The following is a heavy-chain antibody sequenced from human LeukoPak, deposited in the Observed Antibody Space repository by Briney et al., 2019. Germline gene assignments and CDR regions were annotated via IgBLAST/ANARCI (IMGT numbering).Heavy chain of an antibody. V-gene: IGHV3-7*01. Sequence: GGSLRLSCVASGFSFNTLWMTWVRQAPGKGLEWVANINQDGSEVHYVDSVKGRFTISRDNAKNSLYLEMNSLRGDDTAVYYCAREDIVVRPATMDDAFDIWGQGTTVIVSS. CDR2: INQDGSEV. CDR1: GFSFNTLW. D-gene: IGHD2-2*01. CDR3: AREDIVVRPATMDDAFDI. J-gene: IGHJ3*02.